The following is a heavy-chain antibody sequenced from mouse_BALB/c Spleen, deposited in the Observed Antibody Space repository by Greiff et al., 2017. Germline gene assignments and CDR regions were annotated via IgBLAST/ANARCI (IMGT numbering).Heavy chain of an antibody. CDR3: TRGYGAAMDY. V-gene: IGHV6-6*02. Sequence: EVQLQESGGGLVQPGGSMKLSCVASGFTFSNYWMNWVRQSPEKGLEWVAEIRLKSNNYATHYAESVKGRFTISRDDSKSSVYLQMNNLRAEDTGIYYCTRGYGAAMDYWGQGTSVTVSS. CDR1: GFTFSNYW. D-gene: IGHD2-2*01. CDR2: IRLKSNNYAT. J-gene: IGHJ4*01.